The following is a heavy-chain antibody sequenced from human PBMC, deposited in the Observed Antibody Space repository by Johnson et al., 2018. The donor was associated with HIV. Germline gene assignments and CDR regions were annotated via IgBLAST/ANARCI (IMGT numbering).Heavy chain of an antibody. Sequence: VQLVESGGGLVQPGGSLRLSCAASRFTFDDYVMSWVRQAPGKGLEWVSGINWNGGSTGYADSVKGRFTISRDNSKNTLFLQLNSLRAEDTAVYYCGRGGNEIDAFDIWGQGTMVTVSS. CDR3: GRGGNEIDAFDI. D-gene: IGHD1-1*01. CDR1: RFTFDDYV. V-gene: IGHV3-20*04. J-gene: IGHJ3*02. CDR2: INWNGGST.